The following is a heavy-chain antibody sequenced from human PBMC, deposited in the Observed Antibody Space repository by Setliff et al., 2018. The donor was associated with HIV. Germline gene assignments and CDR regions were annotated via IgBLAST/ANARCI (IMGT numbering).Heavy chain of an antibody. CDR3: AKRTFGSGRLDP. Sequence: SETLSLTCSVSGDSISSGSYYWSWIRLPAGKGLEWIGQIHTTGSTNYNPSLKSRVTISMDTSKNQFSLNLNSVTATDTAVYYCAKRTFGSGRLDPWGQGTLVTVLL. CDR2: IHTTGST. J-gene: IGHJ5*02. V-gene: IGHV4-61*09. D-gene: IGHD3-16*01. CDR1: GDSISSGSYY.